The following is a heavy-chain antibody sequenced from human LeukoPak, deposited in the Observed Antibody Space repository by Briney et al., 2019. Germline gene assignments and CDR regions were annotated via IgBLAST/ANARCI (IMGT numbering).Heavy chain of an antibody. CDR1: GFTFSTYR. CDR3: ARGSTYYDSSGQVPFDY. V-gene: IGHV3-48*01. D-gene: IGHD3-22*01. J-gene: IGHJ4*02. CDR2: ISSSSSTI. Sequence: GGSLRLSCAASGFTFSTYRMSWVRQAPGKGLEWVSYISSSSSTIYYADSVKGRFTISRDNAKNSLYLQMNSLRAEDTAVYYCARGSTYYDSSGQVPFDYWGQGTLVTVSS.